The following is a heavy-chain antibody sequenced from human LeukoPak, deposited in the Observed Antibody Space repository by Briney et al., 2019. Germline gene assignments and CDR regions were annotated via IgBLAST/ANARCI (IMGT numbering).Heavy chain of an antibody. CDR1: GFTFSTYA. Sequence: PGGSLRLSCAASGFTFSTYALHWVRQAPGKGLEWVAVTSYNGNNNYYTDSVKGRFTISRDNSKNTLYLQMNSLRVEDTAVYHCARALNSVWHNIDHWGQGTLVTVPS. CDR3: ARALNSVWHNIDH. J-gene: IGHJ5*02. V-gene: IGHV3-30*04. CDR2: TSYNGNNN. D-gene: IGHD6-19*01.